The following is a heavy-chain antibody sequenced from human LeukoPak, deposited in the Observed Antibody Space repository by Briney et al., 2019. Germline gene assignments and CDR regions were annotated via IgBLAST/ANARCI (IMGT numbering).Heavy chain of an antibody. D-gene: IGHD2-15*01. CDR1: GGSISSYY. CDR3: ARWLSGSGVFDY. J-gene: IGHJ4*02. Sequence: SETLSLTCTVSGGSISSYYWSWIRQPPGKGLEWIGYIYYSGSTNYNPSLKSRVTISVDTSKNQFSLKLSSVTAADTAVYYCARWLSGSGVFDYWGQGTLVTVSS. V-gene: IGHV4-59*01. CDR2: IYYSGST.